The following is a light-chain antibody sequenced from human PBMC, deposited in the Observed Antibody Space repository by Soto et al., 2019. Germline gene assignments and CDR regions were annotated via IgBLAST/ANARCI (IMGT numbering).Light chain of an antibody. CDR1: QSVSSSY. V-gene: IGKV3-20*01. CDR3: QQFGSSPRGT. Sequence: EIVLTQSPGTLPLSPGERATLSCRASQSVSSSYLAWYQQKPGQAPRLLIYGASSRATGIPDRFSGSGSGTDFTLTISRLEPEDFAVYYCQQFGSSPRGTFGQGTKVEIK. J-gene: IGKJ1*01. CDR2: GAS.